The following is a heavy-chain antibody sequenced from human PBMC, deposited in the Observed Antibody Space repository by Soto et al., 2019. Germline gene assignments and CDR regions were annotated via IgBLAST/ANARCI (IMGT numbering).Heavy chain of an antibody. CDR3: AKDSRYSSSSLVPDAFDI. CDR2: ISWNSGSI. Sequence: EVQLVESGGGLVKPGGSLRLSCAASGFTFSNAWMSWVRQAPGKGLEWVSGISWNSGSIGYADSVKGRFTISRDNAKNSLYLQMNSLRAEDTALYYCAKDSRYSSSSLVPDAFDIWGQGTMVTVSS. J-gene: IGHJ3*02. CDR1: GFTFSNAW. D-gene: IGHD6-6*01. V-gene: IGHV3-9*01.